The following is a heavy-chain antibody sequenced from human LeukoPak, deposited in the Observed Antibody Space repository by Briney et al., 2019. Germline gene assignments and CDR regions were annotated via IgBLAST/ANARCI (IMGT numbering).Heavy chain of an antibody. D-gene: IGHD3-16*01. V-gene: IGHV1-69*05. CDR3: ARDRGSYGLDY. CDR1: GGTFSSYA. Sequence: SVKVSCKASGGTFSSYAISWVRQAPGQGLEWMGGIIPIFGTANYAQKLHGRVTMTTDTSTSTAYMELRSLRSDDTAVYYCARDRGSYGLDYWGQGTLVTVSS. J-gene: IGHJ4*02. CDR2: IIPIFGTA.